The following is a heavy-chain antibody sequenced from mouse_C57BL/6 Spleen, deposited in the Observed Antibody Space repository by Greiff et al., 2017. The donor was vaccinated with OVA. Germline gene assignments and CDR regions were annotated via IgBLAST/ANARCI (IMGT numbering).Heavy chain of an antibody. CDR2: INPYNGGT. Sequence: EVKLQESGPVLVKPGASVKMSCKASGYTFTDYYMNWVKQSHGKSLEWIGVINPYNGGTSYNQKFKGKATSTVDKSSSTAYMELNSLTSEDSAVYYCARGTTVVPYYAMDYWGQGTSVTVSS. D-gene: IGHD1-1*01. V-gene: IGHV1-19*01. J-gene: IGHJ4*01. CDR3: ARGTTVVPYYAMDY. CDR1: GYTFTDYY.